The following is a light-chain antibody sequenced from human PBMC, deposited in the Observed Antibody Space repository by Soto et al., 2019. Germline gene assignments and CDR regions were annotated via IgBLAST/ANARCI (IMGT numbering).Light chain of an antibody. CDR3: ETWDSNSNWV. Sequence: QSVLTQSSSASASLGSSVKLTCTLSSGHSSYIIAWHQQQPGKAPRYLMKLEGRGSYNKGSGVPDRFSGSSSGADRYLTISNLQFEDEADYYCETWDSNSNWVFGGGTQLTVL. J-gene: IGLJ3*02. CDR1: SGHSSYI. CDR2: LEGRGSY. V-gene: IGLV4-60*02.